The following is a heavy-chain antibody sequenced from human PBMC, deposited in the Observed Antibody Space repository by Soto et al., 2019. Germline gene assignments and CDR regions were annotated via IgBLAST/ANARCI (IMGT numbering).Heavy chain of an antibody. CDR3: AREGGPLYGMDV. D-gene: IGHD3-16*01. J-gene: IGHJ6*02. V-gene: IGHV4-30-2*01. Sequence: SETLSLTCAVSGGSISSGGYSWSWIRQPPGKGLEWIGYIYHSGSTYYNPSLKSRVTISVDRSKNQFSLKLSSVTAADTAVYYCAREGGPLYGMDVWGQGTKVTVSS. CDR2: IYHSGST. CDR1: GGSISSGGYS.